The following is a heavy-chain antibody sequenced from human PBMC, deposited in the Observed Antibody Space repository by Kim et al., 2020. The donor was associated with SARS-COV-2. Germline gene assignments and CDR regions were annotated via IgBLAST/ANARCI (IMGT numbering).Heavy chain of an antibody. D-gene: IGHD6-13*01. CDR3: ARDQYSSSSKPWDY. Sequence: ADSVKGRFTISRDNSKNTLYLQMNSLRAEDTAVYYCARDQYSSSSKPWDYWGQGTLVTVSS. V-gene: IGHV3-33*01. J-gene: IGHJ4*02.